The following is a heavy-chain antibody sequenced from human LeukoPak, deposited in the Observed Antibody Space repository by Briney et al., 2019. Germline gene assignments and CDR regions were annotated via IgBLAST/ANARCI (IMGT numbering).Heavy chain of an antibody. CDR3: ARDPNYYYDSSGYSSNAFDI. Sequence: ASVKVSCKASGYTFTSYDISWVRQAPGQGLEWMGWISAYNGNTNYAQKLQGRVTMTTDTSTSTAYMELRSLRSDDTAVYYCARDPNYYYDSSGYSSNAFDIWGQGTVVTVSS. D-gene: IGHD3-22*01. V-gene: IGHV1-18*01. CDR2: ISAYNGNT. CDR1: GYTFTSYD. J-gene: IGHJ3*02.